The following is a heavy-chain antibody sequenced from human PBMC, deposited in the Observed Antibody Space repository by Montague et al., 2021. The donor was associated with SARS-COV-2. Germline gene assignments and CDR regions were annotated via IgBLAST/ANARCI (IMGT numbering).Heavy chain of an antibody. J-gene: IGHJ4*02. Sequence: SLRLSCPASGFTFSSYGMHWVRQAPGKGLEWVAVIWYDGSNKYYADSVKGRFTISRDNSKNTLYLQMDSLRAEDTAVYYCARDRVRAAAGTRYYLDYWGQGTLVTVSS. V-gene: IGHV3-33*01. CDR1: GFTFSSYG. D-gene: IGHD6-13*01. CDR3: ARDRVRAAAGTRYYLDY. CDR2: IWYDGSNK.